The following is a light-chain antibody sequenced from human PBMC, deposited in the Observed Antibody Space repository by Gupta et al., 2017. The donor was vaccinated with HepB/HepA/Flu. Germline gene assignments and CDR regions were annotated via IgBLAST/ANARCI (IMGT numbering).Light chain of an antibody. Sequence: DIQMTQTPSSLSASVGDRVTITCRASETIDNYLNWYQQKPGKAPTILIYAASTLHSGVPSRFSGSGYGTEFTLTISKLQPEDFATYYCQQRDSRPQTFGQGTKVEIK. V-gene: IGKV1-39*01. J-gene: IGKJ1*01. CDR1: ETIDNY. CDR3: QQRDSRPQT. CDR2: AAS.